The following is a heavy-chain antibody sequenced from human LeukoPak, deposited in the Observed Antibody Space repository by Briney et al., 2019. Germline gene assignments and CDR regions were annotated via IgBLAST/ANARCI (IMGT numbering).Heavy chain of an antibody. V-gene: IGHV4-30-4*01. Sequence: PSETLSLTCTVSGGSISSGDYYWSWIRQPPGKGLEWIGYIYYSGSTYYNPSLKSRVTISIDTSKNQFSLKLTSVTAADTAVYSCAYSSNYYYGMDVWGQGTTVTVSS. CDR3: AYSSNYYYGMDV. CDR1: GGSISSGDYY. J-gene: IGHJ6*02. CDR2: IYYSGST. D-gene: IGHD2-2*01.